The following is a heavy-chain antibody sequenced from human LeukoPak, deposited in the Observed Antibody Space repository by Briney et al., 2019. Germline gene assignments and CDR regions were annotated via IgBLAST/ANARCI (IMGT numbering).Heavy chain of an antibody. CDR3: ARWYYHTYYDY. D-gene: IGHD3-22*01. V-gene: IGHV3-9*01. CDR2: ISWNSGSI. Sequence: GRSLRLSCAASGFTFDDYAMHWVRQAPGKGLEWVSGISWNSGSIGYADSVKGRFTISRDNSKNTLYLQMNSLRAEDTAVYYCARWYYHTYYDYWGPGTLVTVS. J-gene: IGHJ4*02. CDR1: GFTFDDYA.